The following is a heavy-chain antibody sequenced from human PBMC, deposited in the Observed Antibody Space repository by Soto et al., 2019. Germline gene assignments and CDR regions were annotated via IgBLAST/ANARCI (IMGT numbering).Heavy chain of an antibody. D-gene: IGHD2-15*01. V-gene: IGHV3-7*03. Sequence: DVQLAESGGGVVQPGASLRLSCVASGHTFNRYWMSWVRQAPGKGLEWVANIKQDVSKADYVDSVKGRFTISRDNAKTSLFLQRTCLSAEEAAMYYWVLDHSASLSMNFYGVAGWGHGPTVTAS. CDR3: VLDHSASLSMNFYGVAG. J-gene: IGHJ6*02. CDR1: GHTFNRYW. CDR2: IKQDVSKA.